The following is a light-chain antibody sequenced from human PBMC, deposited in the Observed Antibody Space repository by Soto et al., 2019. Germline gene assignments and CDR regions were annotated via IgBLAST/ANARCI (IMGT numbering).Light chain of an antibody. CDR2: GAF. J-gene: IGKJ2*01. V-gene: IGKV3-15*01. Sequence: ETVLTQSPATLSVSPGERATFSCKASQSVTTNLAWYQQKPGQVPRLLIYGAFTRATGIPARFSGSGSGTEVTRSISSLQSEDVAIYHCQQYHSWPHTFGQGTKLEIK. CDR1: QSVTTN. CDR3: QQYHSWPHT.